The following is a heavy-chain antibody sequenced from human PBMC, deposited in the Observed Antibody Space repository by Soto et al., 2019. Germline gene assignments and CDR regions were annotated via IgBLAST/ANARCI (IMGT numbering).Heavy chain of an antibody. CDR3: ARDQSWNDVLWWFAL. Sequence: ASVKVSCKAIGYSFTGHYMHWMRQAPVRVLELRVTIFPGCGNISYSQKFEGRVTITEDTTTITFYMELNILTSYDTAVYYCARDQSWNDVLWWFALWGQGNLVIAS. CDR1: GYSFTGHY. CDR2: IFPGCGNI. D-gene: IGHD1-1*01. J-gene: IGHJ5*02. V-gene: IGHV1-46*01.